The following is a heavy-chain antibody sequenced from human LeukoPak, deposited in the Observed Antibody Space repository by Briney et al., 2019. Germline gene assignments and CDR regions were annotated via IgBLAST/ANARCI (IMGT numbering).Heavy chain of an antibody. Sequence: GGSLRLSCAASGFTFSSYSMNWVRQAPGKGLVWVSSISSSSSYIYYVDSVKGRFTISRDNAKNSLYLQMNSLRAEDTAVYYCARDLHYYDSSGSPGYYYGMDVWGQGTTVTVSS. CDR3: ARDLHYYDSSGSPGYYYGMDV. CDR2: ISSSSSYI. V-gene: IGHV3-21*01. J-gene: IGHJ6*02. D-gene: IGHD3-22*01. CDR1: GFTFSSYS.